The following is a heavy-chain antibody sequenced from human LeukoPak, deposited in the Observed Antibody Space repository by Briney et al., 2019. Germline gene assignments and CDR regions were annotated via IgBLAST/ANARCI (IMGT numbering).Heavy chain of an antibody. CDR2: INHGGST. CDR3: ARRSHYPRNWFDP. D-gene: IGHD3-10*01. V-gene: IGHV4-34*01. CDR1: GGSFSGDF. J-gene: IGHJ5*02. Sequence: KPSETLSLTCAVYGGSFSGDFWSWIRQSPGKGLEWIGEINHGGSTTYNPSLQSRVTMSVDTSKNQFSLRLSSVTAADTAVYYCARRSHYPRNWFDPWGQGTLVTVSS.